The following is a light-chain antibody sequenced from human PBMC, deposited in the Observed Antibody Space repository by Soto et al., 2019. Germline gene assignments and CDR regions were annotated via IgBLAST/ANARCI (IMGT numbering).Light chain of an antibody. CDR1: QSISSW. CDR2: KAS. V-gene: IGKV1-5*03. Sequence: DIQMTQSPSTLSASVGDIVTITCRASQSISSWLAWYQQKPGKAPKLLIYKASSLESGVPSRFSGSGYGTEFTLTISSLQPDDFATYYCQQYNSYWTCGQGTKGDIK. CDR3: QQYNSYWT. J-gene: IGKJ1*01.